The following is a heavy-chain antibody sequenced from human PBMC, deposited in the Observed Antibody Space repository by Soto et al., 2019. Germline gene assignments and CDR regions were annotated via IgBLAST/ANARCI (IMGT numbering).Heavy chain of an antibody. Sequence: GGSLILSCAASGFTFSSYAMSWVRQAPGKGLEWVSAISGSGGSTYYADSVKGRFTISRDNSKNTLYLQMNSLRAEDTAVYYCAKDHCSSTSCYSRDNWFDPWGQGTLVTVSS. J-gene: IGHJ5*02. CDR2: ISGSGGST. CDR3: AKDHCSSTSCYSRDNWFDP. V-gene: IGHV3-23*01. CDR1: GFTFSSYA. D-gene: IGHD2-2*01.